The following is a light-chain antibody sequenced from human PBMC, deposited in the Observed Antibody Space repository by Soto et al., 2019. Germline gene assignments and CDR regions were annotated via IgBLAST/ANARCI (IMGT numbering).Light chain of an antibody. CDR2: WAS. CDR3: QQCYSDPWT. J-gene: IGKJ1*01. Sequence: DIVMTQSPDSLAVSLGERATINCKSSQSVLYSSNNKNYLTWYQQKPGQPPKLLIYWASTRESGVPDRFSGSGSGTDFTLTISSLQAEDVAVYYCQQCYSDPWTLGRGNKVEIK. CDR1: QSVLYSSNNKNY. V-gene: IGKV4-1*01.